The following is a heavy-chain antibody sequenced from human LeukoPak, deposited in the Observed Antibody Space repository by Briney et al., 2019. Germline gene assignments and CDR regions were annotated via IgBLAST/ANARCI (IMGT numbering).Heavy chain of an antibody. D-gene: IGHD6-13*01. CDR2: INSDGSST. Sequence: GGSLRLSCAASGFTFSSYWMHWVRQAPGKGLVWVSRINSDGSSTSYADSVKGRFTISRDNAKNTLYLQMNSLRAEDTAVYYCAREGTLAADTYDYWGQGTLVTVSS. J-gene: IGHJ4*02. V-gene: IGHV3-74*01. CDR3: AREGTLAADTYDY. CDR1: GFTFSSYW.